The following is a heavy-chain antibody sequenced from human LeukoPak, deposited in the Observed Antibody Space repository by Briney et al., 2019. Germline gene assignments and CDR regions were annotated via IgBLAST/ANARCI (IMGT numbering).Heavy chain of an antibody. CDR2: IIPIFGTA. Sequence: ASVKVSCKASGGTFSSYAISWVRQAPGQGLEWMGGIIPIFGTANYAQKFQGRVTITADESTSTACMELSSLRSEDTAVYYCARDRFLGGYYRTGYYFDYWGQGTLVTVSS. CDR1: GGTFSSYA. D-gene: IGHD3-22*01. CDR3: ARDRFLGGYYRTGYYFDY. J-gene: IGHJ4*02. V-gene: IGHV1-69*13.